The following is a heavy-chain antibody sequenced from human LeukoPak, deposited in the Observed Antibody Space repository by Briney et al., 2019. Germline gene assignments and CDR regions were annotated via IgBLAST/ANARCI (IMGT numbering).Heavy chain of an antibody. CDR3: ARDDYGDPNHDY. Sequence: GGSLRLSCAASGFTFSSYAMSWVRQAPGKGLEWVSAISGSGGSTYYADSVKGRFTISRDNSKNTPYLQMNSLRAEDTAVYYCARDDYGDPNHDYWGQGTLVTVSS. J-gene: IGHJ4*02. CDR1: GFTFSSYA. CDR2: ISGSGGST. D-gene: IGHD4-17*01. V-gene: IGHV3-23*01.